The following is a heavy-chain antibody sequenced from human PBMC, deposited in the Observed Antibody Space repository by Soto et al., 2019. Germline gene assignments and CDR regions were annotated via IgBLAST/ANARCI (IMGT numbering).Heavy chain of an antibody. CDR2: VSYNGGNQ. V-gene: IGHV3-30*03. CDR3: VRDPSSSWGAWNY. J-gene: IGHJ4*02. CDR1: GFTFSSYG. Sequence: GGSLRLSCAASGFTFSSYGMHWVRQAPGKGLEWVALVSYNGGNQDYADSVKGRFTISRDNSKNTLYLQVNSLRAEDTAMYYCVRDPSSSWGAWNYWGQGTLVTVPQ. D-gene: IGHD6-13*01.